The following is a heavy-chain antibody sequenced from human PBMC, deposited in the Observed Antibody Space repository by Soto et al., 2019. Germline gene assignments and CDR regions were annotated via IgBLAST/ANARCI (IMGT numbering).Heavy chain of an antibody. Sequence: GESLKISCKGSGYSFTSYWIGWVRQMPGKGLEWMGIIYPGDSDTRYSPSFQGQVTISADKSISTAYLQWSSLKASDTAMYYCARLPPDCSSTSCYPYYYGMDVWGQGTTVTVSS. CDR1: GYSFTSYW. V-gene: IGHV5-51*01. D-gene: IGHD2-2*01. CDR2: IYPGDSDT. J-gene: IGHJ6*02. CDR3: ARLPPDCSSTSCYPYYYGMDV.